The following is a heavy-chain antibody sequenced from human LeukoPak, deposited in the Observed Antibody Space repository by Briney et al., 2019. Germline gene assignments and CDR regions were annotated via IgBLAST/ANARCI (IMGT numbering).Heavy chain of an antibody. CDR2: FDPEDGET. Sequence: ASVKVSCKVSGYTLTELSMHWVRQAPGNGLEWMGDFDPEDGETIYAQKIQGRVTMTEDTSTDTEYTELSSLRSEDTAVYYCATDRDFWSFDYWGQGTLVTVSS. CDR3: ATDRDFWSFDY. V-gene: IGHV1-24*01. D-gene: IGHD3-3*01. J-gene: IGHJ4*02. CDR1: GYTLTELS.